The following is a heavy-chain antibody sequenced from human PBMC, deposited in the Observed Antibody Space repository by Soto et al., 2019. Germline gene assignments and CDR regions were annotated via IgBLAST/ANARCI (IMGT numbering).Heavy chain of an antibody. CDR3: ANGNYYDTSGYRLDAFDI. CDR2: VSSSGGGT. CDR1: AFTFSTNT. Sequence: EAQLLESGGGLVQPGGSLRLSCAASAFTFSTNTMSWIRQAPGKGLEWVSAVSSSGGGTFYADSVKGRFTISRDNTRNTLFLQMDSLRGEDTALYYCANGNYYDTSGYRLDAFDIWGQGTMVTVSS. D-gene: IGHD3-22*01. J-gene: IGHJ3*02. V-gene: IGHV3-23*01.